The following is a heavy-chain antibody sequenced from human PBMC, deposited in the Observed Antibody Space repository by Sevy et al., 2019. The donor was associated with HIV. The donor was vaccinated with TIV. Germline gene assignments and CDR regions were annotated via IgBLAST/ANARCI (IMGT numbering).Heavy chain of an antibody. CDR3: ARALSGGSWYSGF. Sequence: EGSLRLSCLGSGFTFSTHTMQWVRQAPGKGLEWVALIYPDGSRQIYTDSLKGRFTISRDNSKNTLFLQMNDLRTKDTAAYFCARALSGGSWYSGFWGQGTQVTVSS. V-gene: IGHV3-30*07. J-gene: IGHJ4*02. CDR2: IYPDGSRQ. D-gene: IGHD6-13*01. CDR1: GFTFSTHT.